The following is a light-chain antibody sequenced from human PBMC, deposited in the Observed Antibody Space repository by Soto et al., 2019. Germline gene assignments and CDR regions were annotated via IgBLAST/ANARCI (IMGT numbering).Light chain of an antibody. V-gene: IGLV2-23*02. CDR1: SSDVGIYNL. CDR2: EVS. CDR3: CSYRNTSIYV. J-gene: IGLJ1*01. Sequence: QSALTQPASVSGSPGQSITISCTGTSSDVGIYNLVSWYQQHPDKAPGFIIYEVSKRPSGVSTRFSGSKSGNTASLTISGLQSEDEADYYCCSYRNTSIYVFGTGTKVTVL.